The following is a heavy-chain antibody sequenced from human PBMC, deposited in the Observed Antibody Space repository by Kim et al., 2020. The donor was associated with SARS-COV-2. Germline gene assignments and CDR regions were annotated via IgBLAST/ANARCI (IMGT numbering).Heavy chain of an antibody. CDR3: ARYDF. CDR2: DHSGSA. Sequence: DHSGSANYHPSLKSRVTIAADTSNNQFSLKMNSVTAADTAIYYCARYDFWSRGTLVTVSS. D-gene: IGHD3-3*01. V-gene: IGHV4-34*01. J-gene: IGHJ4*02.